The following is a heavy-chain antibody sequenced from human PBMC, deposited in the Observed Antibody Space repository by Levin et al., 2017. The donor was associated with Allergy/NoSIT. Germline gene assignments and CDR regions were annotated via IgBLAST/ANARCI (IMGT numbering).Heavy chain of an antibody. V-gene: IGHV3-23*01. CDR2: IRSDSYT. D-gene: IGHD3-3*01. CDR3: LKAAGGSREWSCDS. J-gene: IGHJ4*02. CDR1: GFTFSNYD. Sequence: GGSLRLSCEASGFTFSNYDMTWLRQAPGKGLEWVSSIRSDSYTIYADSVKGRFTISRDNSKNTLYVQLNSLRAEDTRIYYCLKAAGGSREWSCDSRGQGPLVDVCS.